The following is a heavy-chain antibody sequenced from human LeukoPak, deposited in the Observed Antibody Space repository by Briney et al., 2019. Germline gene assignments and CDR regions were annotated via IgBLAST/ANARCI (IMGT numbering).Heavy chain of an antibody. D-gene: IGHD2-15*01. V-gene: IGHV3-23*01. CDR1: GFNLNDYA. Sequence: GGSLRLSCAASGFNLNDYAVNWVRQAPEKGLEWVSVICGSDESTYYADSVKGRFIISRDTSKNTLYLQMYSLRAEDTAVYFCARGSRGSCYSGLDYWGQGTLVTVSS. J-gene: IGHJ4*02. CDR2: ICGSDEST. CDR3: ARGSRGSCYSGLDY.